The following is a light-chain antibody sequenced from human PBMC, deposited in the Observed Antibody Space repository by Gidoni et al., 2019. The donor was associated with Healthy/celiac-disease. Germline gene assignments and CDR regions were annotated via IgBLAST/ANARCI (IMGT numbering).Light chain of an antibody. CDR3: QSADSSGTYVV. V-gene: IGLV3-25*03. J-gene: IGLJ2*01. CDR2: NDS. CDR1: ALPKQY. Sequence: SYELTQPPSVSVSPGQTARITCSGDALPKQYAYWYQQKPGQAPVLVIYNDSERPSGIPERGSGSSAGTTVTLTISGVQAEDEADYYCQSADSSGTYVVFGGGTKLTVL.